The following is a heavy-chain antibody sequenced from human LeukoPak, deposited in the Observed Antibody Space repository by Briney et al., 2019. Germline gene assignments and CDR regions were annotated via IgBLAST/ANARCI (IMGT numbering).Heavy chain of an antibody. CDR3: ARDQGYFDWLLSPPTYYYYGMDV. D-gene: IGHD3-9*01. J-gene: IGHJ6*02. V-gene: IGHV4-39*07. CDR2: IYYSGST. Sequence: PSETLSLTCTVSGGSISSSSYYWGWIRQPPGKGLEWIGSIYYSGSTYYNPSLKSRVTISVDTSKNQFSLKLSSVTAADTAVYYCARDQGYFDWLLSPPTYYYYGMDVWGQGTTVTVSS. CDR1: GGSISSSSYY.